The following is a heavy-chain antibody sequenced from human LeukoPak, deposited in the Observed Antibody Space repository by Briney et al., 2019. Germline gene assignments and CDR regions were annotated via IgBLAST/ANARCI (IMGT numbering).Heavy chain of an antibody. CDR2: INPSGGST. Sequence: ASVKVSCKASEYTFTSYYMHWVRQAPGQGLEWMGIINPSGGSTSYAQKFQGRVTMTRDTSTSTVYMELSSLRSEDTAVYYCARDGGISSSWYGWHYWGQGTLVTVSS. V-gene: IGHV1-46*01. D-gene: IGHD6-13*01. CDR3: ARDGGISSSWYGWHY. J-gene: IGHJ4*02. CDR1: EYTFTSYY.